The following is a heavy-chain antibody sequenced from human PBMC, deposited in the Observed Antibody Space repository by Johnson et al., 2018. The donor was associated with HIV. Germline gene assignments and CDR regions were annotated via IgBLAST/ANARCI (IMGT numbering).Heavy chain of an antibody. J-gene: IGHJ3*02. V-gene: IGHV3-30*04. Sequence: QVQLVESGGGVVQPGRSLRLSCAASGFTFSSYAMHWVRQAPGKGLEWVAVISYDGSNKYYADSVKGRFTISRDNSKNTLYLQMNSLRAEDTAVYYCAKAEYYYDSSGYQAISYAFDIWGQGTMVTVSS. D-gene: IGHD3-22*01. CDR3: AKAEYYYDSSGYQAISYAFDI. CDR1: GFTFSSYA. CDR2: ISYDGSNK.